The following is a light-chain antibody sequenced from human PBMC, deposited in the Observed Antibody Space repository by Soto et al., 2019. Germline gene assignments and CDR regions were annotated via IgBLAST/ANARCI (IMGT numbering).Light chain of an antibody. Sequence: DIQMTQSPSSLSASVGDRVTITCRASQSISSYLNWYQQKPGKAPKLLIYAASSLQSGVPSRFSGSGSGTHFTLTISSLQPEDFATYYCQQSYSTVYTFGQGTKLEIK. J-gene: IGKJ2*01. CDR3: QQSYSTVYT. CDR1: QSISSY. V-gene: IGKV1-39*01. CDR2: AAS.